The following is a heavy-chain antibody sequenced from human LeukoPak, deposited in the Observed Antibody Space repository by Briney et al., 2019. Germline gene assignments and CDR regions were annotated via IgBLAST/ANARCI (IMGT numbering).Heavy chain of an antibody. CDR1: GGSISSTGYY. Sequence: SETLSLTCTVSGGSISSTGYYWGWIRQPPGKGLEWIGSMYYTGGTYYNPSLKSRVTISVDTSKNQVSLKLSSVTAADTAVYYCARGQSKECRVSGGGQGNLVIVSS. CDR3: ARGQSKECRVSG. J-gene: IGHJ1*01. V-gene: IGHV4-39*01. CDR2: MYYTGGT. D-gene: IGHD2-8*01.